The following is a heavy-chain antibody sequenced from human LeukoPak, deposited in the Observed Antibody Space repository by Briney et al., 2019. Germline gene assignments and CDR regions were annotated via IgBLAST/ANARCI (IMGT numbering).Heavy chain of an antibody. CDR3: AGVGVATTLFDY. CDR1: GRSISSSSYY. D-gene: IGHD5-12*01. J-gene: IGHJ4*02. CDR2: IYYSGST. V-gene: IGHV4-39*07. Sequence: SETLSLTCTVSGRSISSSSYYWGWIRQPPGKGLEWIGSIYYSGSTYYNPSLKSRVTISVDTSKNQFSLKLSSVTAADTAVYYCAGVGVATTLFDYWGQGTLVTVSS.